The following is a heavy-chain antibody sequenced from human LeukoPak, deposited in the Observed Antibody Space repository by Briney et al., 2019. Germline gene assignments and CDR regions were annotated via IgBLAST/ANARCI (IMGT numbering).Heavy chain of an antibody. D-gene: IGHD6-19*01. J-gene: IGHJ4*02. CDR3: ARWYSSGWAFDY. CDR2: IHYSGST. V-gene: IGHV4-59*08. CDR1: GGSISSYY. Sequence: SETLPLTCTVSGGSISSYYWNWMRQPPGKGLEWIGYIHYSGSTKYNPSLKSRVTISVDTSKNQFSLKLSSVTAADTAVYYCARWYSSGWAFDYWGQGTLVPVSS.